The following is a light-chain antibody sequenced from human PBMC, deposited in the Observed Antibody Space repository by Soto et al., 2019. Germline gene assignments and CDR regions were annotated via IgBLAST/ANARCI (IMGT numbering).Light chain of an antibody. CDR2: WAS. J-gene: IGKJ2*01. Sequence: DIVMTQSPDSLAVSLGERVTINCKSSQSVLYSSNNKNYLAWYQQKPGQPPKLLIYWASTRESGVPDRFSGSGSGTDFALTISSLQAEDVAVYYCQQYYSTPPTLGQGTKLEIK. CDR1: QSVLYSSNNKNY. CDR3: QQYYSTPPT. V-gene: IGKV4-1*01.